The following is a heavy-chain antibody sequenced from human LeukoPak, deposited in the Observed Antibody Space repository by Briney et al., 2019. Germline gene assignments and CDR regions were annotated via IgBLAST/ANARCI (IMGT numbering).Heavy chain of an antibody. J-gene: IGHJ5*02. CDR3: ARGPVELVRTAWFDH. D-gene: IGHD6-6*01. CDR1: GGSFSGYY. CDR2: INHSGST. Sequence: PSETLSLTCAVYGGSFSGYYWSWIRQPPGKGLEWIGEINHSGSTNYNPSLKSRVTISVDTSKNQFSLKLSSVTAADTAVYYCARGPVELVRTAWFDHWGQGTLVTVSS. V-gene: IGHV4-34*01.